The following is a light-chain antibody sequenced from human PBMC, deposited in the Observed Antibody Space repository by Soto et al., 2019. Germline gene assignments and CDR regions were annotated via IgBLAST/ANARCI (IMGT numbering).Light chain of an antibody. J-gene: IGKJ1*01. CDR1: QSVSSN. V-gene: IGKV3D-15*01. CDR2: GAS. CDR3: QQYNNWPPL. Sequence: EIVMTQSPATLSVSPGERATLSCRASQSVSSNLAWYQQKPGQAPRLLIFGASTRATGIPDRFSGSGSGTEFTLTISSLQSEDFAVYYCQQYNNWPPLFGQGTKVDIK.